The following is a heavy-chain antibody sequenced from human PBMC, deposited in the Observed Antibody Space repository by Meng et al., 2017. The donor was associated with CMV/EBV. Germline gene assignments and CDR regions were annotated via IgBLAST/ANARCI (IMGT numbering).Heavy chain of an antibody. CDR2: INPNSGGT. J-gene: IGHJ4*02. CDR1: GYTFTGYY. Sequence: ASVQVSCKASGYTFTGYYMHWVRPAPGQGLEWMGWINPNSGGTNYAQKFQGRVTMTRDTYISTAYMELSRLRSDDTAVYYCARGLLWIGELYFDYWGQGTLVTVSS. CDR3: ARGLLWIGELYFDY. D-gene: IGHD3-10*01. V-gene: IGHV1-2*02.